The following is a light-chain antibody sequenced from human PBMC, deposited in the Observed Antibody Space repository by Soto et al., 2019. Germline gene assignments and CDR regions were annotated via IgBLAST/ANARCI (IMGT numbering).Light chain of an antibody. CDR1: QSVTRY. J-gene: IGKJ1*01. CDR3: HQYNYYRPT. CDR2: DAS. V-gene: IGKV3-11*01. Sequence: EIVLTQSPATLSLSPGERATLSCRASQSVTRYLAWYQQRPGQTPRLLIYDASNRATGIPARFSGSGSGTDFTLSISSLEPEDFATYYCHQYNYYRPTFGQGTKVEIK.